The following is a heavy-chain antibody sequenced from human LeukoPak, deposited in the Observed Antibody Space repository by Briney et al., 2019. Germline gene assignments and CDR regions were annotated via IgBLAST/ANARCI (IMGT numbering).Heavy chain of an antibody. V-gene: IGHV1-8*02. Sequence: ASVKVSCKASGGTFSSYAISWVRQATGQGLEWMGWMNPNSGNTGYAQKFQGRVTMTRNTSISTAYMELSSLRSEDTAVYYCARVELTGGSDYWGQGTLVTVSS. CDR3: ARVELTGGSDY. CDR1: GGTFSSYA. CDR2: MNPNSGNT. D-gene: IGHD3-10*01. J-gene: IGHJ4*02.